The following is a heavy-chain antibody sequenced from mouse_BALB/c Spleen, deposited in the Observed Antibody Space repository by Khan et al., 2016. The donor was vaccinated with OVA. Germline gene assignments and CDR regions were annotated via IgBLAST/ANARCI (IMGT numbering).Heavy chain of an antibody. J-gene: IGHJ2*01. D-gene: IGHD4-1*02. CDR2: ISYDGVN. CDR1: GYSITSGCY. V-gene: IGHV3-6*02. CDR3: ARDATAPYYFDY. Sequence: EVQLQEAGPGLVKPSQSLSLTCSVTGYSITSGCYWNWIRQFPGNKLEWMGYISYDGVNNYNPSLKNRISFTRDTSKNQIFLKLNSVTTEDTATYYSARDATAPYYFDYWDQGTTLTVSS.